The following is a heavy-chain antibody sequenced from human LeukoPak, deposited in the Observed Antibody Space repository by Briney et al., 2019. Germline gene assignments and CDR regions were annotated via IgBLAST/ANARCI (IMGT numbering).Heavy chain of an antibody. CDR3: ARDLGYCSSTSCRNWFDP. J-gene: IGHJ5*02. D-gene: IGHD2-2*03. CDR2: INPNSGGT. V-gene: IGHV1-2*02. Sequence: ASVKVSCKASGYTFTGYYMHWVRQAPGQGLEWMGWINPNSGGTNYAQKFQGRVTMTRDTSISTAYMELSRLRSDDTAVYYCARDLGYCSSTSCRNWFDPWGQGTLVTVSP. CDR1: GYTFTGYY.